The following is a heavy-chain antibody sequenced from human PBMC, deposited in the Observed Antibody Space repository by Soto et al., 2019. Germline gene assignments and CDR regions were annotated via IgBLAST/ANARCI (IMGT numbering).Heavy chain of an antibody. V-gene: IGHV1-69*13. CDR2: IIPIFGTA. J-gene: IGHJ6*02. CDR1: GGTFISYA. D-gene: IGHD3-3*01. CDR3: ARDQVNYDFWSGSYGMDV. Sequence: ASVNVSCKASGGTFISYAISWVRQAPGQGLEWMGGIIPIFGTANYAQKFQGRVTITADESTSTAYMELSSLRSEDTAVYYCARDQVNYDFWSGSYGMDVWGQGTTVTVSS.